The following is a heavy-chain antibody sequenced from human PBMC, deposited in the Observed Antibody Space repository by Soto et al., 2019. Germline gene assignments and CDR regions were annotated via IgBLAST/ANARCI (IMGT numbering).Heavy chain of an antibody. J-gene: IGHJ5*02. CDR1: GGTFSRYA. CDR2: IIPIFGTA. V-gene: IGHV1-69*13. CDR3: ARARWTGYCSGGSCQWDWFDP. Sequence: SVXVSCKASGGTFSRYAISWVRQTPGQGLEWMGGIIPIFGTANYAQKFQGRVTITADESTSTAYMELSSLRSEDTAVYYCARARWTGYCSGGSCQWDWFDPWGQGTLVTVSS. D-gene: IGHD2-15*01.